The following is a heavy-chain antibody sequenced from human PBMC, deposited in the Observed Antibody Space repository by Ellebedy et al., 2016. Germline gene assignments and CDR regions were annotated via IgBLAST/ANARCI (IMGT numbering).Heavy chain of an antibody. Sequence: GGSLRLSCAASGFTFSYYAMHWVRQAPGKGLEWVAVIWFDGTNKYYADSVKGRFTISRDDSKNTLYLQMTSLRAEDTAVYYCARVDGSSRWYYFDYWGQGTLVTVSS. V-gene: IGHV3-33*01. CDR1: GFTFSYYA. CDR2: IWFDGTNK. J-gene: IGHJ4*02. CDR3: ARVDGSSRWYYFDY. D-gene: IGHD6-13*01.